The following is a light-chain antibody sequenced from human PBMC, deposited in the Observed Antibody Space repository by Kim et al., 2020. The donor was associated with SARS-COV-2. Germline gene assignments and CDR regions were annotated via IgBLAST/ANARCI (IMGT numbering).Light chain of an antibody. CDR1: QSPDKD. V-gene: IGKV1-39*01. CDR2: AVS. J-gene: IGKJ1*01. Sequence: IQLTQSPSSLPASVGDRVTITCRASQSPDKDLHWYQQKPGKAPKLLIYAVSNLQSGRPSRFIGSGSGTDFTLTISGLQPVDFAVYYCQQSFHTPRTFGQGTKVDIK. CDR3: QQSFHTPRT.